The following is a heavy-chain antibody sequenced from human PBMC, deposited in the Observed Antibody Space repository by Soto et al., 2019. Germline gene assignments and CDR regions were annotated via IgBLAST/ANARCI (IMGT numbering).Heavy chain of an antibody. CDR2: ISAYNGDT. D-gene: IGHD3-16*01. Sequence: QVQLVQSGTEVRKPGASVKVSCMASGYTFSSYGFTWVRQAPGQGLEWMGWISAYNGDTKYAQNMEGRVTLTTDTGRGTAEMGLGGLGSDGAAVFYWGRDDPTGGFFWGGGAYGGQGPRVTVSS. CDR3: GRDDPTGGFFWGGGAY. V-gene: IGHV1-18*01. J-gene: IGHJ4*02. CDR1: GYTFSSYG.